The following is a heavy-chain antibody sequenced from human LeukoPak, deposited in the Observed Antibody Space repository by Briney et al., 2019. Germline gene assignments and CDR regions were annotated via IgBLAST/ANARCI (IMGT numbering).Heavy chain of an antibody. CDR1: GFTFSSYE. Sequence: GGSLRLSCAASGFTFSSYEMNWVRQAPGKGLEWVSYISSSGSTIYYADSVKGRFTISRDNAKNSLYLQMNSLRAEDTAVYYCAVATLKVYFDYWGEGTLVTVYS. V-gene: IGHV3-48*03. J-gene: IGHJ4*02. D-gene: IGHD5-12*01. CDR2: ISSSGSTI. CDR3: AVATLKVYFDY.